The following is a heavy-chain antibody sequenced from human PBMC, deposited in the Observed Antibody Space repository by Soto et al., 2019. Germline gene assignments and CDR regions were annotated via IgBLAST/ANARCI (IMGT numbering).Heavy chain of an antibody. D-gene: IGHD6-25*01. CDR1: GFTFSSDW. CDR3: AREKRANGYFDY. Sequence: DVQLVESGGGLVQPGGSLRLSCAASGFTFSSDWMSWVRQAPGKGLEWVANIKQDGSEKYYVDSVNGRFTISRDNAKNSLYVQMNSLRAEDTAVYYCAREKRANGYFDYWGQGTLVTVSS. V-gene: IGHV3-7*01. CDR2: IKQDGSEK. J-gene: IGHJ4*02.